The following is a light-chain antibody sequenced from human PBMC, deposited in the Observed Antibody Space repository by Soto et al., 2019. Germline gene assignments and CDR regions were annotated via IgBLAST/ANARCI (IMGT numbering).Light chain of an antibody. J-gene: IGKJ1*01. Sequence: EIVLTQSPATLSLSPGERATLSCRASQSVSSYLAWYQQKPGQAPRLLIYDASNRATGIPARFSGSGSGTDFTLTISSLEPEDLAVYYCQQRSNWLRTFGQGTKVEIK. CDR2: DAS. CDR3: QQRSNWLRT. V-gene: IGKV3-11*01. CDR1: QSVSSY.